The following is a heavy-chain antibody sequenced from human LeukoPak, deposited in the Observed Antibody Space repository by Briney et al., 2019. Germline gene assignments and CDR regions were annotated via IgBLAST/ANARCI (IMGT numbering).Heavy chain of an antibody. CDR2: IYWNDDK. V-gene: IGHV2-5*01. CDR1: GFSLSTSGVG. D-gene: IGHD2-15*01. J-gene: IGHJ4*02. CDR3: AHRHRMPHFDY. Sequence: SGPTLVKPTQTLTLTCTFSGFSLSTSGVGVGWIRQPPGKALEWLALIYWNDDKRYSPSLKSRLTNTKDTSKNQVVLTMTNMDPVDTATYYCAHRHRMPHFDYWGQGTLVTVSS.